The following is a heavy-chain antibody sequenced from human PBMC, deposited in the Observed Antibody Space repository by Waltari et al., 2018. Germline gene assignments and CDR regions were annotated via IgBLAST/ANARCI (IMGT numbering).Heavy chain of an antibody. CDR2: VDAEDDET. Sequence: EVQLVQSGAEVKKPGATVKISCKVSAYTFTDYYIHWVQQAPGKGLEWVGLVDAEDDETIYAEKFQGRITITADTSTDTAYMELSSLTSEDTAVYYCATGGAHGYNWVWGQGTLVTVSS. J-gene: IGHJ4*02. D-gene: IGHD5-12*01. CDR3: ATGGAHGYNWV. CDR1: AYTFTDYY. V-gene: IGHV1-69-2*01.